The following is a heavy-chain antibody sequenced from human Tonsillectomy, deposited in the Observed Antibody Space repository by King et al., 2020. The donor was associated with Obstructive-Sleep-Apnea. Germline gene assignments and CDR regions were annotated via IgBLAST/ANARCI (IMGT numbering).Heavy chain of an antibody. J-gene: IGHJ4*02. Sequence: VQLVESGGGVVQPGRSLRLSCVASGFTFDDYAMHWVRQAPGKGLEWVSGISWYRGSLGYLDSVKGRFTIYRDNVKKSLYLQMNSLRVEDTALYYCAKDKDSSGWYADYWGQGTLVTVSS. V-gene: IGHV3-9*01. CDR3: AKDKDSSGWYADY. CDR1: GFTFDDYA. D-gene: IGHD6-19*01. CDR2: ISWYRGSL.